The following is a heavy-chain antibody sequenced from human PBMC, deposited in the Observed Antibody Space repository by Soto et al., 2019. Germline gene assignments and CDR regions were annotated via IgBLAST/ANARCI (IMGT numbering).Heavy chain of an antibody. CDR3: ARGHLIGYCSGGSCYSYFDY. CDR1: GGSFSGYY. J-gene: IGHJ4*02. Sequence: QVQLQQWGAGLLKPSETLSLTCAVYGGSFSGYYWSWIRQPPGKGLEWIGEINHSGSTNYNPSLKSRVTISVDTSKNQFSLKLSSVTAADTAVYYCARGHLIGYCSGGSCYSYFDYWGQGTLVTVSS. V-gene: IGHV4-34*01. D-gene: IGHD2-15*01. CDR2: INHSGST.